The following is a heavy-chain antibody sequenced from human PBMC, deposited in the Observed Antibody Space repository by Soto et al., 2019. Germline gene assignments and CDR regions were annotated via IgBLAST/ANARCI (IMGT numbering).Heavy chain of an antibody. D-gene: IGHD6-13*01. J-gene: IGHJ6*02. V-gene: IGHV4-4*07. CDR1: GGSMSGYY. Sequence: QVQLQESGPGLVKPSETLSLTCTVSGGSMSGYYWSWIRQSAGKVLEWIGRVYTSETTYYNPSLKSRVTMSLDTSKNQFSLNLYSLTAADTAVYYCAGNIAAAGRRYYGMDVWGQGTTVTVSS. CDR3: AGNIAAAGRRYYGMDV. CDR2: VYTSETT.